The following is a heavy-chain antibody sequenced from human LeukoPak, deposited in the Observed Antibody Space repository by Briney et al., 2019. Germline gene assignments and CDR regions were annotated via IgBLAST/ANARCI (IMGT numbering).Heavy chain of an antibody. D-gene: IGHD2-2*01. V-gene: IGHV1-69*05. Sequence: ASVKVSCKASGGTFSSYAISWVRQAPGQGLEWMGGIIPIFGTANYAQKFQGRVTITTDESTSTAYMELSSLRSEDTAVYYCARDGAVVVPAASYVWFDPWGQGTLVTVSS. CDR3: ARDGAVVVPAASYVWFDP. CDR2: IIPIFGTA. J-gene: IGHJ5*02. CDR1: GGTFSSYA.